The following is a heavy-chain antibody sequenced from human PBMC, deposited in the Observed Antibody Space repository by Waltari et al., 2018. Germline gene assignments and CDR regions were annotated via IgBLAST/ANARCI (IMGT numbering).Heavy chain of an antibody. CDR2: INPNTGGT. CDR3: ARGGGAPDDY. Sequence: QGQLAQCGPEEKKHGASEKVSCKAYEHTFTGFFMHWVRQAPGQGLEWMGRINPNTGGTNYAQRFQGRVTMTRDTSISTANMELSRLRSDDTAVYYCARGGGAPDDYWGQGTLVTVSS. V-gene: IGHV1-2*06. CDR1: EHTFTGFF. J-gene: IGHJ4*02.